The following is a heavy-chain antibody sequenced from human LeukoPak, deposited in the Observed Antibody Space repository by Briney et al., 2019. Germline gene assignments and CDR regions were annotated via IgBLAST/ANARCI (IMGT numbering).Heavy chain of an antibody. CDR2: INHSGST. CDR1: GGSFSGYY. J-gene: IGHJ6*03. Sequence: PSETLSLTCAVYGGSFSGYYWSWIRQPPGKGLEWIGEINHSGSTNYNPSLKSRVTISVDTSKNQSSLKLSSVTAADTAVYYCARNSYYDFWSGYYYYYYMDVWGKGTTVTVSS. V-gene: IGHV4-34*01. D-gene: IGHD3-3*01. CDR3: ARNSYYDFWSGYYYYYYMDV.